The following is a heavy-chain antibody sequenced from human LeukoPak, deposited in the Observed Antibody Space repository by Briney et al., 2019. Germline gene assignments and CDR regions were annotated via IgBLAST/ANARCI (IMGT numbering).Heavy chain of an antibody. J-gene: IGHJ6*03. CDR1: GGTFSSYV. D-gene: IGHD6-13*01. CDR3: ARAGAAAGINYYYYMDV. Sequence: ASVKVSCKASGGTFSSYVISWVRQAPGQGLEWMGWINPNSGGTNYAQKFQGRVTMTRDTSISTAYMELSRLRSDDTAVYYCARAGAAAGINYYYYMDVWGKGTTVTVSS. CDR2: INPNSGGT. V-gene: IGHV1-2*02.